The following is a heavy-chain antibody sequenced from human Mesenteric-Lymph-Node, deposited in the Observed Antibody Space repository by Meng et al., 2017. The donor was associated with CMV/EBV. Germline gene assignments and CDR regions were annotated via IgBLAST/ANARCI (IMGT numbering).Heavy chain of an antibody. Sequence: PETLSLTCTVSGDSISSHYWSWIRLPPGKVLEWIGYIYFTGTTNYNPSLKSRVTISLDTSKNHFSLELGSVTAADTAVYYCARGGSWFDLWGQGTLVTVSS. J-gene: IGHJ5*02. CDR1: GDSISSHY. CDR3: ARGGSWFDL. CDR2: IYFTGTT. V-gene: IGHV4-59*11.